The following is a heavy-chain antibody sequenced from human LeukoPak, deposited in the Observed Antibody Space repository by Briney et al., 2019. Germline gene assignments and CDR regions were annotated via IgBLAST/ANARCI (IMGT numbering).Heavy chain of an antibody. CDR3: ARGRALPEQHIYYYMDA. CDR2: ISAYNGNT. CDR1: GYTFTSYG. D-gene: IGHD6-13*01. Sequence: GASVKVSCKASGYTFTSYGISWVRQAPGQGLEWMGWISAYNGNTNYAQKLQGRVTMTTDTSTSTAYMELRSLRSDDTAVYYCARGRALPEQHIYYYMDAWGKGTTVTVSS. J-gene: IGHJ6*03. V-gene: IGHV1-18*01.